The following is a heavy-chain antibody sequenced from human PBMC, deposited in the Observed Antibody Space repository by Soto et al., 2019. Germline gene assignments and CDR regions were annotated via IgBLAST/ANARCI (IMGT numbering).Heavy chain of an antibody. CDR2: INRDGSST. V-gene: IGHV3-74*01. J-gene: IGHJ4*02. CDR1: GFSFSSYW. D-gene: IGHD3-3*01. CDR3: ARDYDFWSSYPSVYFDF. Sequence: LRLSCAASGFSFSSYWMHWVRQAPGKGLVWVSRINRDGSSTSYADSVKGRFTISRDNAKNTLYLQMNSLRAEDTAVYYCARDYDFWSSYPSVYFDFWGMGNLVTVSS.